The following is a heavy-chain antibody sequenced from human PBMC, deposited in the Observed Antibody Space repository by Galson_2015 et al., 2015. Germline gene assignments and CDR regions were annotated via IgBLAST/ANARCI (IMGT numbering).Heavy chain of an antibody. V-gene: IGHV3-7*03. CDR2: IRYDGSQT. J-gene: IGHJ4*02. D-gene: IGHD1-14*01. Sequence: SLRLSCAASGFIFRNYWMVWVRQTPEKGLEWVAKIRYDGSQTFYVDSVKGRFTISRDNAENSLYLQMNSLRADDTAVYYCARDANRGGEFDYWGQAALATGSS. CDR3: ARDANRGGEFDY. CDR1: GFIFRNYW.